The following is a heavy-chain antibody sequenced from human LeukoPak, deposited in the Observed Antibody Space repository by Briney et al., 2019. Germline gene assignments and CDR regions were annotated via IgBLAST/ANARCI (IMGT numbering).Heavy chain of an antibody. D-gene: IGHD2-15*01. Sequence: SETLSLTCTVSGGSTSSYYWSWIRQPPGKGLEWIGYIYYSGSTNYNPSLKSRVTISVDTSKNQFSLKLSSVTAADTAVYYCARDPGLPGCSGGSCYDRYYYYGMDVWGQGTTVTVSS. V-gene: IGHV4-59*01. J-gene: IGHJ6*02. CDR3: ARDPGLPGCSGGSCYDRYYYYGMDV. CDR2: IYYSGST. CDR1: GGSTSSYY.